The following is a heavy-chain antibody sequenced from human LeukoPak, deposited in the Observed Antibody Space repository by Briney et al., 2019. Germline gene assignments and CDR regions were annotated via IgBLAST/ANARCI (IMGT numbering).Heavy chain of an antibody. V-gene: IGHV6-1*01. CDR2: TYYRSKWYN. J-gene: IGHJ3*02. CDR1: GDSVSRNSGA. CDR3: ASQEILQAHAFDI. Sequence: SQTLSLTCAISGDSVSRNSGAWNWIRQSPSRGLEWLGRTYYRSKWYNDYAVSVRSRITINPGTSKNQFSLQLASVTPEDTAVYYCASQEILQAHAFDIWGQGTMVTVSS.